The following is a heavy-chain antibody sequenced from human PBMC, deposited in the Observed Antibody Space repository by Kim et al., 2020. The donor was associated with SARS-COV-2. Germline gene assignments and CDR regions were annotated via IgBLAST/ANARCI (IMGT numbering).Heavy chain of an antibody. J-gene: IGHJ4*02. CDR3: ARETSSKWLASKLDY. Sequence: ASVKVSCKASGYTFTSYGISWVRQAPGQGLEWMGWISAYNGNTNYAQKLQGRVTMTTDTSTSTAYMELRSLRSDDTAVYYCARETSSKWLASKLDYWGQGTLVTVSS. CDR2: ISAYNGNT. D-gene: IGHD6-19*01. CDR1: GYTFTSYG. V-gene: IGHV1-18*01.